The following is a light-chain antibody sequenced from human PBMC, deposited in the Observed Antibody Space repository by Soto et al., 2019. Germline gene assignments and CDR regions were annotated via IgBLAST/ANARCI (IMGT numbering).Light chain of an antibody. CDR2: DAS. V-gene: IGKV3-11*01. CDR3: QQRSNWPPWT. CDR1: QSVSSY. Sequence: EIVLTQFPGTLSLSPGERATLSCRASQSVSSYLAWYQQKPGQAPRLLIYDASNRATGIPARFSGSGSWTDFTLTISSLEPEDFAVYYCQQRSNWPPWTFGQGTKVDIK. J-gene: IGKJ1*01.